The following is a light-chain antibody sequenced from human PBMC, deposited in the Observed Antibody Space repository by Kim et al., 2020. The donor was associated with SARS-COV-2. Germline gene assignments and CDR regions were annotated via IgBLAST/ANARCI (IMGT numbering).Light chain of an antibody. J-gene: IGLJ3*02. CDR2: RNN. Sequence: GQRVPISFSGSSSNIESNYVYWYQQLPGTAPELLIYRNNQRPSGVPDRFSGSKSGTSASLAISGLGSEDEADYYCAAWDDSLSGPVFGGGTQLTVL. V-gene: IGLV1-47*01. CDR3: AAWDDSLSGPV. CDR1: SSNIESNY.